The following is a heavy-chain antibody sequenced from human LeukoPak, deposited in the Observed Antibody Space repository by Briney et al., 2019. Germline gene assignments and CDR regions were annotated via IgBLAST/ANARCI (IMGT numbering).Heavy chain of an antibody. V-gene: IGHV1-69*05. CDR3: ARDRKVPAARMGD. CDR1: GGTFSSYA. J-gene: IGHJ4*02. CDR2: IIPIFGTA. Sequence: ASVKVSCKASGGTFSSYAISWVRQAPGQGLEWMGGIIPIFGTANYAQKFQGRVTITTDESTSTAYMELSSLRAEDTAVYYCARDRKVPAARMGDWGQGTLVTVSS. D-gene: IGHD2-2*01.